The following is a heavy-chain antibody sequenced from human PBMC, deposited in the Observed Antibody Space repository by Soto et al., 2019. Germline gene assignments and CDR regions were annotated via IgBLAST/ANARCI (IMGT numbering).Heavy chain of an antibody. Sequence: WGSLGIASESSVFTFSIYGIHRVRQAPGKGLEWVAVISYDGSNKYYADSVKGRFTISRDNSKNTVNLQMNSLRAEDTAVYYCAKDSISDYYDSSGYLDYWGQGTLVTVSS. CDR2: ISYDGSNK. CDR3: AKDSISDYYDSSGYLDY. D-gene: IGHD3-22*01. V-gene: IGHV3-30*18. J-gene: IGHJ4*02. CDR1: VFTFSIYG.